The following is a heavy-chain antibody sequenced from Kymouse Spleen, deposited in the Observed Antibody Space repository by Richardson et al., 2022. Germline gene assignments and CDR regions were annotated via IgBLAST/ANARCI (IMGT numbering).Heavy chain of an antibody. D-gene: IGHD6-19*01. Sequence: VQLVESGGGLVQPGGSLRLSCAASGFTFSSYDMHWVRQATGKGLEWVSAIGTAGDTYYPGSVKGRFTISRENAKNSLYLQMNSLRAGDTAVYYCARGYSSGWYADAFDIWGQGTMVTVSS. CDR3: ARGYSSGWYADAFDI. CDR1: GFTFSSYD. CDR2: IGTAGDT. V-gene: IGHV3-13*01. J-gene: IGHJ3*02.